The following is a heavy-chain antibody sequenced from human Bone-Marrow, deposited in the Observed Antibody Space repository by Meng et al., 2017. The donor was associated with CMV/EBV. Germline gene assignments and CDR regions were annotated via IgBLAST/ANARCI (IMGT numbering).Heavy chain of an antibody. CDR1: GYSISSGHY. CDR2: IYHNDNT. Sequence: ESLKISCTVSGYSISSGHYWAWIRQPPGKGLEWIGSIYHNDNTYYNPSLKSRVTISVDTSKNQFSLNLTSVTAADTAVYYCAREGRYCSGTSCPHNWFDPWGQGTLVTVSS. V-gene: IGHV4-38-2*02. CDR3: AREGRYCSGTSCPHNWFDP. J-gene: IGHJ5*02. D-gene: IGHD2-15*01.